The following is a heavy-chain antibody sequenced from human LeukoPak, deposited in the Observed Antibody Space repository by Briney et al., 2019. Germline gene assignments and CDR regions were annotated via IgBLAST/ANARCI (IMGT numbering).Heavy chain of an antibody. CDR3: AKDLAGLI. J-gene: IGHJ3*02. D-gene: IGHD6-19*01. Sequence: GGSLRLSCAASGFTFSSYGMHWVRQAPGKGLEWVAVISYDGSNKYYADSVKGRFTISRDNSKNTLYLQMNSLRAEDTAVYYCAKDLAGLIWGQGTMVTVSS. CDR1: GFTFSSYG. CDR2: ISYDGSNK. V-gene: IGHV3-30*18.